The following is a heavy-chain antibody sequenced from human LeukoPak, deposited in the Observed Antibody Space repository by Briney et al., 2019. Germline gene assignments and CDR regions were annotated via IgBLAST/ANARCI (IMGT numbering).Heavy chain of an antibody. CDR2: ISAYNGNT. CDR1: GYTFTSFG. Sequence: ASVKVSCKASGYTFTSFGISWVRQAPGQGLEWMGWISAYNGNTNYVQKFQGRVTMATDTSTSTAYMELRSLRSDDTAMYYCTRDLGVDTTMIFFDYWGQGTLVTVSS. V-gene: IGHV1-18*01. CDR3: TRDLGVDTTMIFFDY. D-gene: IGHD5-18*01. J-gene: IGHJ4*02.